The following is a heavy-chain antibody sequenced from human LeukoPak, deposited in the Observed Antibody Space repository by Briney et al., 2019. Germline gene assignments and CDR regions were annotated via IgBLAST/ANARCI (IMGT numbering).Heavy chain of an antibody. CDR2: IYPADSDA. Sequence: GESLKISCKASGYTFTNYWIGWVRQMPGKGLEWVGLIYPADSDARYSPSFEGQVTISADKSISTAYLQWSSLKASDTAMYYCARRSDGYSNAPDYWGQGTLVTVSS. J-gene: IGHJ4*02. CDR1: GYTFTNYW. D-gene: IGHD4-11*01. V-gene: IGHV5-51*01. CDR3: ARRSDGYSNAPDY.